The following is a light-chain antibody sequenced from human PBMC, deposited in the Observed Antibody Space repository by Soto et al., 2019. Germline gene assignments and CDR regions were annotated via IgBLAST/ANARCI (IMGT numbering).Light chain of an antibody. CDR3: QQRSNWPQYT. Sequence: EIVLTQSPATLSLSPGERATLSCRASQSVSSYLAWYQQKPGQAPRLLIYDASNRATGIPARFSGSGSGTDFTHTISSLEPEDFAVYYCQQRSNWPQYTFGQGTKLEIK. CDR1: QSVSSY. J-gene: IGKJ2*01. V-gene: IGKV3-11*01. CDR2: DAS.